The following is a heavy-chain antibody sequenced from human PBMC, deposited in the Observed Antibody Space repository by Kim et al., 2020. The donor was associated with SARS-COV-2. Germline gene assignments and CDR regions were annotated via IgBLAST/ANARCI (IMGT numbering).Heavy chain of an antibody. V-gene: IGHV3-64*01. CDR2: IGPDGTGP. CDR3: ANGRGVDV. CDR1: GFTFSAYS. J-gene: IGHJ6*02. Sequence: GGSLRLSCAASGFTFSAYSMHWVRQAPGKGLEYVSAIGPDGTGPYYANSVKGRFTISRDNSNNMVYLQMGSLRGDDMAVYYCANGRGVDVWGQGTTVTVSS.